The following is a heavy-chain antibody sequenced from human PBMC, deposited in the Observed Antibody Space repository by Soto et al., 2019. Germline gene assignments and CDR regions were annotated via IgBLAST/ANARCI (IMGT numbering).Heavy chain of an antibody. D-gene: IGHD4-17*01. J-gene: IGHJ4*02. CDR3: ARHANYGDYSFDY. CDR2: IYYSGST. Sequence: SETLSLTCTVSGGSISSYYWSWIRQPPGKGLEWIGYIYYSGSTNYNPSLKSRVTISVDTSKNQFSLKLSSVTAADTAVYYCARHANYGDYSFDYWGQGTLVTVSS. V-gene: IGHV4-59*08. CDR1: GGSISSYY.